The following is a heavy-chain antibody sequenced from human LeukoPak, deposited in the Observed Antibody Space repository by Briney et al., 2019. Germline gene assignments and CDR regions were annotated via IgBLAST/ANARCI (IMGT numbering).Heavy chain of an antibody. CDR1: GYSFTSYW. CDR2: IYPGDSDT. Sequence: GESLKISSKGSGYSFTSYWIGWVRQMPGKGLEWMGSIYPGDSDTRYSPSFQGQVTISADKSISTAYLQWSSLKASDTAMYYCARHASDVVVVAAPDYWGQGTLVPVSS. CDR3: ARHASDVVVVAAPDY. D-gene: IGHD2-15*01. V-gene: IGHV5-51*01. J-gene: IGHJ4*02.